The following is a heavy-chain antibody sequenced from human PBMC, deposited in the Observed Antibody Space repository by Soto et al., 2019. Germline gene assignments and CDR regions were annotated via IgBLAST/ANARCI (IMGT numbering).Heavy chain of an antibody. Sequence: GGSLRLSCAASGFSFSSYAMSWVRQAPGKGLEWVSAISGSSGSTYYTDSVKGRFTISRDNSKNTLHLQMNSLRADDTAVFYCDKGLGLGEHYGMDVWGQGTTVTVSS. CDR3: DKGLGLGEHYGMDV. CDR1: GFSFSSYA. CDR2: ISGSSGST. V-gene: IGHV3-23*01. J-gene: IGHJ6*02. D-gene: IGHD3-16*01.